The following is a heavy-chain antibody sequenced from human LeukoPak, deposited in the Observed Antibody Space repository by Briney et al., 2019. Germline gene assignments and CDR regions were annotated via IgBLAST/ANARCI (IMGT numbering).Heavy chain of an antibody. CDR2: ISGSGGST. J-gene: IGHJ4*02. Sequence: GSLRLSCAASGFTFSSYAMGWVRQAPGKGLEWVSAISGSGGSTYYADSVKGRFTISRDNSKNTLYLQMNSLRAEDTAVYYCAKDFEVVSGVYYYDSSGYYFDYWGQGTLVTVSS. CDR1: GFTFSSYA. V-gene: IGHV3-23*01. D-gene: IGHD3-22*01. CDR3: AKDFEVVSGVYYYDSSGYYFDY.